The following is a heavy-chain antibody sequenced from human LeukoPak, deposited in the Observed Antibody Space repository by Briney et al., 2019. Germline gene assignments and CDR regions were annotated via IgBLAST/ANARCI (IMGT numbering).Heavy chain of an antibody. Sequence: GASVTVSCKASGYTFTGYYIHWVRQAPGQGLEWMGWIYPYSGDTNYAQNFQGRVTMTRDTSISTAYMELSSLKSDDTAVYYCARDRNSGSSLDIWGQDTMPTVSS. D-gene: IGHD6-6*01. V-gene: IGHV1-2*02. J-gene: IGHJ3*02. CDR3: ARDRNSGSSLDI. CDR2: IYPYSGDT. CDR1: GYTFTGYY.